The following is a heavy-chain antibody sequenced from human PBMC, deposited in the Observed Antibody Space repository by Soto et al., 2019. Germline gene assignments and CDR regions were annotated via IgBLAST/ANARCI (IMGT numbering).Heavy chain of an antibody. Sequence: SETLSLTCTVSGDSISSSYCSWIRPPPGKGLEWIGYIYYSGSTCYNASLKSRVTISVDTSKNQFSLKLSSVTAADTAVYYCARDSGYSYGPIDYWGQGTLVTVSS. J-gene: IGHJ4*02. V-gene: IGHV4-59*12. CDR2: IYYSGST. CDR1: GDSISSSY. D-gene: IGHD5-18*01. CDR3: ARDSGYSYGPIDY.